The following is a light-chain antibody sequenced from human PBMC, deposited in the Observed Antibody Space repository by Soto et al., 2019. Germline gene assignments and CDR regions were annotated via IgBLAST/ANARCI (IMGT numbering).Light chain of an antibody. CDR1: SSDIGNSNY. CDR2: DVN. J-gene: IGLJ1*01. V-gene: IGLV2-14*03. CDR3: SSYTSSSLLYV. Sequence: QSALTQPASVSGSPGQSITISCTGTSSDIGNSNYVSWYQQHPGKAPKLMIYDVNNRPSGISNRFSGSKSASTASQTISGLQAEDEADYYCSSYTSSSLLYVFGTGTKLTVL.